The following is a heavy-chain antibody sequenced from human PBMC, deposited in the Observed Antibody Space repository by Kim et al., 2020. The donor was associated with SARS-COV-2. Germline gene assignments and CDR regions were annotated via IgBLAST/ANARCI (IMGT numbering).Heavy chain of an antibody. CDR1: GFTFSGSA. CDR2: IRSKANSYAT. V-gene: IGHV3-73*01. J-gene: IGHJ6*02. D-gene: IGHD1-1*01. Sequence: GGSLRLSCAASGFTFSGSAMHWVRQASGKGLEWVGRIRSKANSYATAYAASVKGRFTISRDDSKNTAYLKMNSLKTEDTAVYYCTRHTWTDYYYGMDVWGQGATVTVSS. CDR3: TRHTWTDYYYGMDV.